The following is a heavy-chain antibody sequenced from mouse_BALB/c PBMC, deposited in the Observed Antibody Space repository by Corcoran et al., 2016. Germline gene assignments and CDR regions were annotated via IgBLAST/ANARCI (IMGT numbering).Heavy chain of an antibody. CDR1: GYTFTDYN. Sequence: EVLLQQSGPELVKPGASVKIPCKASGYTFTDYNMDWVKQSHGKSLEWIGDINPRSGGTIYNQTFKGKDTLTVDKSSRTAYMELRSLTSEDTAVYYCAIWGITTFDYWGQGTTVTFSS. CDR3: AIWGITTFDY. D-gene: IGHD1-1*01. J-gene: IGHJ2*01. CDR2: INPRSGGT. V-gene: IGHV1-18*01.